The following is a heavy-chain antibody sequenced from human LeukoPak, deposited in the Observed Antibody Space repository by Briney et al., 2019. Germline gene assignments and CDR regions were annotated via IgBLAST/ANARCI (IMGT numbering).Heavy chain of an antibody. J-gene: IGHJ4*02. CDR2: ISYDGSNK. V-gene: IGHV3-30*18. CDR3: AKDSSSWYTAYYFDY. Sequence: GGSLKLSCAVSGFTFSSYGMHWVRQAPGKGLEWVAVISYDGSNKYYADSVKGRFTISRDNSKNTLYLQMNSLRAEDTAVYYCAKDSSSWYTAYYFDYWGQGTLVTVSS. D-gene: IGHD6-13*01. CDR1: GFTFSSYG.